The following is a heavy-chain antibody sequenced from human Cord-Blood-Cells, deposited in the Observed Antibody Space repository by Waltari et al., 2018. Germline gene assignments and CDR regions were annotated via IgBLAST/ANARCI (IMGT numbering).Heavy chain of an antibody. CDR2: ISSSGSTI. CDR1: GFPLSSYE. J-gene: IGHJ4*02. V-gene: IGHV3-48*03. D-gene: IGHD3-10*02. CDR3: ARLLFS. Sequence: EVQLVESGGGWLQPEGSLGPPCAASGFPLSSYEMNWVRKAPGKGLEWVSYISSSGSTIYYADSVKGRFTIPRDNAKNSLYLQMNSLRAEDTAVYYCARLLFSRGQGTLVTVSS.